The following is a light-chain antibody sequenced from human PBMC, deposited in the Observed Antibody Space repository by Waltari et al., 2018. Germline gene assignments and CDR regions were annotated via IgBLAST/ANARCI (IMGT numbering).Light chain of an antibody. J-gene: IGKJ2*01. CDR2: WAS. Sequence: DIVMTQSPDSLAVSLGERATINCKSSQSVLYSSNNKNYLAWYQQKPRQPPKWLIYWASTRESGVPDRFSGSGSGTDFTLIINSLQAEDVAVYYCQQYSNTPYTFGQGTKLEIK. V-gene: IGKV4-1*01. CDR3: QQYSNTPYT. CDR1: QSVLYSSNNKNY.